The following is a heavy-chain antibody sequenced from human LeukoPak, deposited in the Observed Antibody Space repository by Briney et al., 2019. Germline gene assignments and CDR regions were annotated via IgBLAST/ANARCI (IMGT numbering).Heavy chain of an antibody. CDR1: GFTFSSYA. CDR2: ISGSGGST. V-gene: IGHV3-23*01. CDR3: AKYENVCSGGSCYPLFDY. J-gene: IGHJ4*02. D-gene: IGHD2-15*01. Sequence: GGSLRLSCAASGFTFSSYAMSWVRQAPGKGLEWVSAISGSGGSTYYADSVKGRFTISRDNSKNTLYLQMNSLRAEDTAVYYCAKYENVCSGGSCYPLFDYWGQGTLVTVSS.